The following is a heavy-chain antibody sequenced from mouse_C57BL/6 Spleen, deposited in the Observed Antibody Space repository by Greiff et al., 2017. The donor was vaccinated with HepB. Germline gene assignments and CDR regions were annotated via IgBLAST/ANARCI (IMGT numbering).Heavy chain of an antibody. J-gene: IGHJ1*03. CDR2: IHPNSGST. CDR3: ARSPPYWYFDV. V-gene: IGHV1-64*01. Sequence: VQLQQPGAELVKPGASVKLSCKASGYTFTSYWMHWVKQRPGQGLEWIGMIHPNSGSTNYNEKFKSKATLTVDKSSSTAYMQLSSLTSEDSAVYYCARSPPYWYFDVWGTGTTVTVSS. CDR1: GYTFTSYW.